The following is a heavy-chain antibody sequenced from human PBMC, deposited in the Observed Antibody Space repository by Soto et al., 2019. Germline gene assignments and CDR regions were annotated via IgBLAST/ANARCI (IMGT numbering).Heavy chain of an antibody. V-gene: IGHV3-7*01. CDR2: IKQDGSEE. J-gene: IGHJ6*02. CDR1: GFTFSSYW. D-gene: IGHD6-13*01. CDR3: ARIAASGRGWDV. Sequence: VQLVESGGGLVQPGGSLRLSCVDSGFTFSSYWMSWVRQAPVKGLGWVGNIKQDGSEENYVDSVKGRFTISRDNAKNPMYLQMNSLRAEDTAVHYCARIAASGRGWDVWGQGTTVVVSS.